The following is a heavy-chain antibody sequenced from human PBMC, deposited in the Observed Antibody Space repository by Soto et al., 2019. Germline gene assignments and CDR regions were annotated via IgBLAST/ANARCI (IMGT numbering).Heavy chain of an antibody. CDR2: IIPILGIA. CDR3: ARWSVSGSSNTGDY. D-gene: IGHD6-13*01. J-gene: IGHJ4*02. CDR1: GGTFSSYT. V-gene: IGHV1-69*02. Sequence: QVQLVQSGAEVKKPGSSVKVSCKASGGTFSSYTISWVRQAPGQGLEWMGRIIPILGIANYAQKFQGRVTITANKSTSTAYMELSSLSSEDTAVYYCARWSVSGSSNTGDYWGQGTLVTVSS.